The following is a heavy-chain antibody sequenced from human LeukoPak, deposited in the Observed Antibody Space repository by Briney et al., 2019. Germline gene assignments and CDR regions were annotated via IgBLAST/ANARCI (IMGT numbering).Heavy chain of an antibody. CDR2: ISSSSSYT. CDR3: GPLEWWLLLGVYIDY. D-gene: IGHD3-22*01. CDR1: GFTFSDYY. Sequence: PGGSLRLSCAASGFTFSDYYMSWIRQAPGKGLEWVSYISSSSSYTNYADSVKGRFTISRDNAKNSLYLQMNSLRAEATAVYYVGPLEWWLLLGVYIDYWGQGTLVTVSS. J-gene: IGHJ4*02. V-gene: IGHV3-11*03.